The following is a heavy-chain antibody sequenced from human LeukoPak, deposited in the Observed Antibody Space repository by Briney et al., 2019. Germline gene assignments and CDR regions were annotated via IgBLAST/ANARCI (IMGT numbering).Heavy chain of an antibody. J-gene: IGHJ4*02. CDR3: ARREQQLVAY. CDR1: GGSISSSSYY. CDR2: IYYSGST. V-gene: IGHV4-39*01. D-gene: IGHD6-13*01. Sequence: PSETLSLTCTVSGGSISSSSYYWGWIRQPPGKGLEWIGSIYYSGSTYYNPSLKSRVTISVDTSKNQFSQKLSSVTAADTAVYYCARREQQLVAYWGQGTLVTVSS.